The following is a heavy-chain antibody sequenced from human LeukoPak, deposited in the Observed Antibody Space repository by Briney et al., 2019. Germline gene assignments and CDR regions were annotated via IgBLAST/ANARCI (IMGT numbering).Heavy chain of an antibody. D-gene: IGHD3-10*01. V-gene: IGHV3-73*01. CDR3: AAGITLVRGGTFDI. J-gene: IGHJ3*02. CDR1: GFTFSGFI. Sequence: GGSLRLSCAASGFTFSGFIIHWVRQAPGKGLEWIGRVTSKTNSYATAYAASVKGRFTVSRDDSKKTAYLQVNSLKTEDTAVYYCAAGITLVRGGTFDIWGQGTMVNVSS. CDR2: VTSKTNSYAT.